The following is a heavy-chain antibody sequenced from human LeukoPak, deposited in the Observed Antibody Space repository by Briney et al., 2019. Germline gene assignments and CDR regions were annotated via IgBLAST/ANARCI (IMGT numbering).Heavy chain of an antibody. J-gene: IGHJ4*02. CDR2: IKQDGSEK. D-gene: IGHD6-19*01. V-gene: IGHV3-7*01. CDR1: GFTFSTYW. Sequence: GGSLRLSCAASGFTFSTYWMNWVRQAPGKGLEWVANIKQDGSEKYYVDSVKGRFTVSRDNAKNSLYLQMDSLRAVDTAVYYCTRAVGSGWYFDYWGQGILVTVSS. CDR3: TRAVGSGWYFDY.